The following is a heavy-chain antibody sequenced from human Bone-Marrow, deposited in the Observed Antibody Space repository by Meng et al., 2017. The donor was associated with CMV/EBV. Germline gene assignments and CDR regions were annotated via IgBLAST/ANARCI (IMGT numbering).Heavy chain of an antibody. CDR2: IYYSGST. Sequence: SETLSLTCTVSGCSVSSGSYYWSWIRQPPGKGLEWIGYIYYSGSTNYNPSLKSRVTISVDTSKNQFSLKLSSVTAADTAVYYCARDRGPGGIVVVPAAHGAFDIWGQGTMVTVSS. V-gene: IGHV4-61*01. CDR3: ARDRGPGGIVVVPAAHGAFDI. J-gene: IGHJ3*02. D-gene: IGHD2-2*01. CDR1: GCSVSSGSYY.